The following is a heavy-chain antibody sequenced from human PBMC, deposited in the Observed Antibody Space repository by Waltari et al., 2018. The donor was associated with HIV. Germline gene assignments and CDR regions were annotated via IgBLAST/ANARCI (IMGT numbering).Heavy chain of an antibody. Sequence: VQLVPSGAEIKKPRASVRVPCKASGYSFIDFDINWVRRPPGRGLEWVGWMNPDNGDAGYGHKFKGRFSLTRDTSTDTAYMDVTNLKSEDTAIYYCTKGRRGALFGDEWGQGTLVTVSS. D-gene: IGHD3-3*01. CDR1: GYSFIDFD. CDR3: TKGRRGALFGDE. CDR2: MNPDNGDA. J-gene: IGHJ4*02. V-gene: IGHV1-8*02.